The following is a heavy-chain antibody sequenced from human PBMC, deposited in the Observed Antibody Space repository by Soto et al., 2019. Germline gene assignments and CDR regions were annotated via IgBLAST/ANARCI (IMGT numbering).Heavy chain of an antibody. D-gene: IGHD6-19*01. Sequence: SETLSLTCSLSGGAIGGYYWSWIRQPPGKALEWIGYVSYSGSTDYHPSLKSRVSISIDTSKNQFSLKMISVTAADTAVYYCARQGSDSGWFFFDPWGQGALVTVSS. J-gene: IGHJ5*02. CDR2: VSYSGST. CDR1: GGAIGGYY. CDR3: ARQGSDSGWFFFDP. V-gene: IGHV4-59*08.